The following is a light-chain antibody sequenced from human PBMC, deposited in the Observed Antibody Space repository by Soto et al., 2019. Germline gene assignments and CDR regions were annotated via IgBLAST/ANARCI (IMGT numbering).Light chain of an antibody. J-gene: IGLJ2*01. CDR2: DVS. V-gene: IGLV2-14*01. CDR1: SSDVGGYNY. CDR3: SSYTSSSTLGV. Sequence: QSALTQPASVSGSPGQSITISCTGTSSDVGGYNYVSWYQQHPGKAPKLMIYDVSNRPSGISNRFSGSKYGNTASLTISGLKAEDEADYYCSSYTSSSTLGVFGGGTKLTVL.